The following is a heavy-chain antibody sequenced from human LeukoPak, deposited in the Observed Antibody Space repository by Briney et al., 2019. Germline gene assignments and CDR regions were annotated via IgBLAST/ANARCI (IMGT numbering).Heavy chain of an antibody. CDR2: ISSSSSSI. V-gene: IGHV3-21*01. J-gene: IGHJ4*02. CDR3: ARCRGGSCYSSGYFDY. CDR1: GFTFSSYS. D-gene: IGHD2-15*01. Sequence: PGGSLRLSCADSGFTFSSYSMNWVRQAPGRGLEWVSAISSSSSSIYYTDPVKGRFTISRDNAKNSLYLQMNSLRAEDTAMYYCARCRGGSCYSSGYFDYWGQGSLVTVSS.